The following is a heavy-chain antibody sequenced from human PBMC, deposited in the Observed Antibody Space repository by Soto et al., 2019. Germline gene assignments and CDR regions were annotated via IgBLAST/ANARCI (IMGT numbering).Heavy chain of an antibody. Sequence: TVADVTIINYYLILISQKQGKGLEWIGYIYYSGSTNYNPSLKSRVTISVDTSKNQFSLKLSSVTAADTAVYYCAIHTYCGVDCSLYYFDYLGQGTLVTVSS. CDR2: IYYSGST. J-gene: IGHJ4*02. V-gene: IGHV4-59*08. CDR3: AIHTYCGVDCSLYYFDY. CDR1: DVTIINYY. D-gene: IGHD2-21*02.